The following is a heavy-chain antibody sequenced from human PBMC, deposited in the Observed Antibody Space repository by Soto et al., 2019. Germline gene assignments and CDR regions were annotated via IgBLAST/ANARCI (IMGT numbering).Heavy chain of an antibody. CDR1: GFTFSSYG. CDR2: ISYDGSNK. V-gene: IGHV3-30*18. D-gene: IGHD7-27*01. Sequence: PGGTLRLSCAASGFTFSSYGMHWVRQAPGKGLEWVAVISYDGSNKYYADSVKGRFTISRDNSKNTLYLQMNSLRAEDTAVYYCAKDKGRRTGDLDYWGQGTLVTVSS. J-gene: IGHJ4*02. CDR3: AKDKGRRTGDLDY.